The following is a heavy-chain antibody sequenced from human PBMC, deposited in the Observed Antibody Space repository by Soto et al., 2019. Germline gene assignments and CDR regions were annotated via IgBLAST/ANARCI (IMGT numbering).Heavy chain of an antibody. D-gene: IGHD3-22*01. Sequence: EVQLVESGGMLVQPGGSLRLSCAASGLTLSPSSMNWVRQAPGKGLAWISYIRRHTSVTAYADSVKGRFTISRDSAKNSLYLQMDSLRVEDTAVYACGKVADSGYYTVDRWGQGTLVTVSS. CDR2: IRRHTSVT. J-gene: IGHJ5*02. V-gene: IGHV3-48*01. CDR3: GKVADSGYYTVDR. CDR1: GLTLSPSS.